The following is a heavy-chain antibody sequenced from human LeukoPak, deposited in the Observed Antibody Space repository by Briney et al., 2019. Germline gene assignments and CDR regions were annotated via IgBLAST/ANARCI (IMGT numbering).Heavy chain of an antibody. D-gene: IGHD2-21*02. CDR1: GGSISSGSYY. V-gene: IGHV4-61*02. CDR2: IYTSGST. CDR3: ARYCGGDCYSYYFDY. J-gene: IGHJ4*02. Sequence: SQTLSLTCTVSGGSISSGSYYWSWIRQPAGKGLEWIGRIYTSGSTNYNPSLKSRVTISVDTSKNQFSLKLSSVTAADTAVYSCARYCGGDCYSYYFDYWGQGTLVTVSS.